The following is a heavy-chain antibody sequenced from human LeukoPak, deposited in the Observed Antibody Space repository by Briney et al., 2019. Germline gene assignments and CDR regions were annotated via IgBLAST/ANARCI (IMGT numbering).Heavy chain of an antibody. D-gene: IGHD2-2*01. V-gene: IGHV3-11*04. CDR2: ISRSGSAV. CDR1: GFAFSDYQ. J-gene: IGHJ4*02. CDR3: ARDLYCSSTSCPQTLYYFDY. Sequence: PGGSLRLSCGGPGFAFSDYQFSWIRQAPGKGLKWVSHISRSGSAVYYADSVKGRFTISRDNAKNSLYLQMNSLRAEDTAVYYCARDLYCSSTSCPQTLYYFDYWGQGTLVTVSS.